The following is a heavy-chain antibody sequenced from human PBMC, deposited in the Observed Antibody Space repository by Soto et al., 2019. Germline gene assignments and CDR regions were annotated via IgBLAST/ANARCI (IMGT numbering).Heavy chain of an antibody. D-gene: IGHD2-2*01. Sequence: GSLRLSCAASGFTFSSYAMSWVRQAPGKGLELVSAISGSGGSTYYADSVKGRFTISRDNSKNTLYLQMNSLRAEDTAVYYCAKLGLEGVVPAADFDYWGQGTLVTVSS. J-gene: IGHJ4*02. CDR1: GFTFSSYA. CDR2: ISGSGGST. CDR3: AKLGLEGVVPAADFDY. V-gene: IGHV3-23*01.